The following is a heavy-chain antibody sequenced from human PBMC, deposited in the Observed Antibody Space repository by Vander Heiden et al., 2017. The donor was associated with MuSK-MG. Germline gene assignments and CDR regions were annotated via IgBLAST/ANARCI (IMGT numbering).Heavy chain of an antibody. Sequence: EVQLVESGGGLVKPGGSLRLSCAASGFTFSIYSMNWVRQAPGKGPEWVSSISSSSSYIYDADSVKGRFTISRDNAKNSLYMQMNRMRAEDTAVYYGARELVEIVGTPWGHGTLVTVYS. CDR3: ARELVEIVGTP. J-gene: IGHJ5*02. CDR2: ISSSSSYI. CDR1: GFTFSIYS. V-gene: IGHV3-21*01. D-gene: IGHD1-26*01.